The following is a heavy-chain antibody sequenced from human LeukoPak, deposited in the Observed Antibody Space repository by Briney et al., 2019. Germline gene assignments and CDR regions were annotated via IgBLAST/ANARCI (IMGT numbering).Heavy chain of an antibody. V-gene: IGHV3-23*01. CDR3: AKDRGSYYYYYYMDV. D-gene: IGHD3-16*01. CDR1: GFTFSSYA. J-gene: IGHJ6*03. Sequence: GGSLRLSCAASGFTFSSYAMSWVRQAPGKGLEWVPAVTGSGGSIYYADSVKGRFTISRDNSKNTLYLQMNSLRAEDTAVYYCAKDRGSYYYYYYMDVWGKGTTVTVSS. CDR2: VTGSGGSI.